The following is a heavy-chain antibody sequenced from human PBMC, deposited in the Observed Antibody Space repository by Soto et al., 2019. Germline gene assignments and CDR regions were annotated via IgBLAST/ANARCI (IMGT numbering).Heavy chain of an antibody. V-gene: IGHV1-46*01. Sequence: QVLLVQAGAEVKKPGTSVKLSCKASGYIFTAYSMHWVRQAPGQGPQWMGAINPGAGYTKYAQKFQDRVTMTRDTSTNTVYLALSSLRSDDTDVYYCAREKNTVDSYTYYAPGGFFKYWGQGTLITFSS. J-gene: IGHJ1*01. CDR3: AREKNTVDSYTYYAPGGFFKY. D-gene: IGHD3-16*02. CDR1: GYIFTAYS. CDR2: INPGAGYT.